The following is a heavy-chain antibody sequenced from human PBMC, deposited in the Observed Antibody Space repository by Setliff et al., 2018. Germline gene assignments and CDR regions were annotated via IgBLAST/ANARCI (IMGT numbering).Heavy chain of an antibody. CDR3: ATSTWELGGFDY. CDR2: FDPEDGET. V-gene: IGHV1-24*01. D-gene: IGHD1-26*01. CDR1: GYTLTELS. J-gene: IGHJ4*02. Sequence: ASVKVSCKVSGYTLTELSMHWVRQAPGKGLEWMGGFDPEDGETIYAQKFQGRVTMTEDTSTDTAYMELSSLRSEDTAVYYCATSTWELGGFDYWGQGTLVTSPQ.